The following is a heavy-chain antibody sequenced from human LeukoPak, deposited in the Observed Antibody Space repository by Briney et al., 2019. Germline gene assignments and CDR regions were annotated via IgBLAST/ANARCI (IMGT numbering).Heavy chain of an antibody. J-gene: IGHJ4*02. CDR2: ISWDGGST. D-gene: IGHD5-18*01. Sequence: GGSLRLSCTASGFTFGDYAMSWVRQAPGKGLEWVSLISWDGGSTYYADSVKGRFTISRDNSKNSLYLQMNSLRTEDTALYYCAKDRLGYSYGYYFDYWGQGTLVTVSS. V-gene: IGHV3-43*01. CDR1: GFTFGDYA. CDR3: AKDRLGYSYGYYFDY.